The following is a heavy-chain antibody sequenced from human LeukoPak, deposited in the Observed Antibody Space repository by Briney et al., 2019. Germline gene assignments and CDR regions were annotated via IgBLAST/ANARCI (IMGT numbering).Heavy chain of an antibody. J-gene: IGHJ3*01. CDR2: INWSGDGT. CDR1: GFTFDDYG. V-gene: IGHV3-20*04. CDR3: AKDRGGGSQLGDAFDV. D-gene: IGHD2-15*01. Sequence: PGGSLRLSCAASGFTFDDYGMSWVRQAPGKGLEWVSGINWSGDGTGYADSVKGRFTISRDNAKNSLYLQMNSLRAEDTALYFCAKDRGGGSQLGDAFDVWGQGTMVSVSS.